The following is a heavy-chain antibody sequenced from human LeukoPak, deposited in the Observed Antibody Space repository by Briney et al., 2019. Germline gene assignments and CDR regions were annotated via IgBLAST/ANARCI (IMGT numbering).Heavy chain of an antibody. CDR1: GGSISSSSYY. CDR2: IYYSGST. D-gene: IGHD3-10*01. CDR3: ARSPTYGSGSYRYYYYYMDV. V-gene: IGHV4-39*07. Sequence: SETLSLTCTVSGGSISSSSYYWGWLRQPPGKGLEWIGSIYYSGSTFYSPSLKSRVTISVDTSKNQFSLKLSSVTAADTAVYYCARSPTYGSGSYRYYYYYMDVWGKGTTVTISS. J-gene: IGHJ6*03.